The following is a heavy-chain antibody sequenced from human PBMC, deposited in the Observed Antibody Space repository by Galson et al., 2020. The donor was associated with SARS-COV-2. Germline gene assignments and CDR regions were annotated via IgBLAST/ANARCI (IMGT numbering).Heavy chain of an antibody. V-gene: IGHV4-39*01. CDR1: GGSISSSSYY. Sequence: ETSETLSLTCTVSGGSISSSSYYWGWIRQPPGKGLEWIGSIYYSGSTYYNPSLKSRVTISVDTSKNQFSLKLSSVTAAETAVYYCARRRLILFIKYACDIWGQGTMVTVSS. J-gene: IGHJ3*02. CDR2: IYYSGST. D-gene: IGHD3-9*01. CDR3: ARRRLILFIKYACDI.